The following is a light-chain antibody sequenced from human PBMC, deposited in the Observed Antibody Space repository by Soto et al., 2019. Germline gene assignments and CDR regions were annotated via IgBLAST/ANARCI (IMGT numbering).Light chain of an antibody. Sequence: QSVLTQPASVSGSPGQSITISCTGTSRDVGNYNLVSWYQQHPGKAPKLIIYEVTKRPSGVSNRFSASKSGNTASLTISGLQAEDEADYYCCSYAGISTFEVFGTGTKLTVL. V-gene: IGLV2-23*02. CDR1: SRDVGNYNL. CDR2: EVT. CDR3: CSYAGISTFEV. J-gene: IGLJ1*01.